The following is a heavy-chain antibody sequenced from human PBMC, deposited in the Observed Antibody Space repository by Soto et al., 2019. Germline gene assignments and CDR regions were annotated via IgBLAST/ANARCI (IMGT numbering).Heavy chain of an antibody. CDR1: GFTFSSYA. J-gene: IGHJ4*02. CDR3: ARGGDILTGYYTLDY. CDR2: ISSSSSYT. V-gene: IGHV3-21*04. D-gene: IGHD3-9*01. Sequence: PGGSLRLSCAASGFTFSSYAMSWVRQAPGKGLEWVSSISSSSSYTNYADSVKGRFTISRDNAKNSLYLQMNSLRAEDTAVYYCARGGDILTGYYTLDYWGQGTLVTVSS.